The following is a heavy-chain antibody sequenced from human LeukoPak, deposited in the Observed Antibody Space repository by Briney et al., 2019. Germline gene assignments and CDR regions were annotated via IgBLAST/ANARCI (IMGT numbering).Heavy chain of an antibody. V-gene: IGHV1-58*02. Sequence: ASVTVSCTASGFSFSSSSMQWVRQARGQRLEWIGWLAVGSGNTNYAQKFQGRVTITRDMSTSTAYMELSSLRSEDTVLYYCAAVFGSGYYYYFDYWGQGSLVTVSS. CDR2: LAVGSGNT. CDR3: AAVFGSGYYYYFDY. D-gene: IGHD3-22*01. CDR1: GFSFSSSS. J-gene: IGHJ4*02.